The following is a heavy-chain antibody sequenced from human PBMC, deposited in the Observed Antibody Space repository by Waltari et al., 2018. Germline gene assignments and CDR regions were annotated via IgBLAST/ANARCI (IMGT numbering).Heavy chain of an antibody. CDR1: CGSISSYY. J-gene: IGHJ6*02. Sequence: QVQLQESGPGLVKPSETLSLTCTVSCGSISSYYLSWIRPAPGQGLEWIGYIYYSGSTNYNPSLKSRVTISVDTSKNQFSLKLSSVTAADTAVYYCARDRGYSQTLYYYYYGMDVWGQGTTVTVSS. CDR2: IYYSGST. V-gene: IGHV4-59*01. D-gene: IGHD5-18*01. CDR3: ARDRGYSQTLYYYYYGMDV.